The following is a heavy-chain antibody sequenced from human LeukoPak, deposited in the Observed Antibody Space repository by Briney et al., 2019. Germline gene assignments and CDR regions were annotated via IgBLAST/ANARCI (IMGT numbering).Heavy chain of an antibody. V-gene: IGHV3-21*01. CDR3: ARELAAAGTSVQLQYYYYYMDV. CDR1: GFTFSSYS. J-gene: IGHJ6*03. Sequence: GGSLRLSCAASGFTFSSYSMNWVRQAPGKGLEWVSSISSSSSYVYYADSVKGRFTISRDNAKNSLYLQMNSLRAEDTAVYYCARELAAAGTSVQLQYYYYYMDVWGKGTTVTISS. D-gene: IGHD6-13*01. CDR2: ISSSSSYV.